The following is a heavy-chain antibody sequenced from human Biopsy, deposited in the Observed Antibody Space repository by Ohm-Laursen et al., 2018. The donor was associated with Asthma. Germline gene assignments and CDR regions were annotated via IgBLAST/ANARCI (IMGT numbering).Heavy chain of an antibody. Sequence: GASVKVSCKASGYNFISFAIHWVRQAPGQGLEWMGRINPNSGGTNYAQKFQGRVTMTRDTSISTAYMEVSRLSSDDTAVYYCARGQKSAGDRWFDPWGQGTLVTVSS. J-gene: IGHJ5*02. V-gene: IGHV1-2*06. CDR2: INPNSGGT. CDR1: GYNFISFA. D-gene: IGHD6-13*01. CDR3: ARGQKSAGDRWFDP.